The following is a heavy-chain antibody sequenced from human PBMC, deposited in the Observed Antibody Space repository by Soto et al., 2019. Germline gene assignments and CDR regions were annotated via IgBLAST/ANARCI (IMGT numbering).Heavy chain of an antibody. J-gene: IGHJ6*02. V-gene: IGHV3-30*18. CDR3: AKQLGYCSSTSCRDYYYGMDV. Sequence: GSLRLSCAASGFTFNNYGMHWVRQAPGKGLEWVAVISYDGSNKYYADSVKGRLTISRDNSKNTLYLQMSSLKAEDTAVYYCAKQLGYCSSTSCRDYYYGMDVWGQGTTVTVSS. D-gene: IGHD2-2*01. CDR2: ISYDGSNK. CDR1: GFTFNNYG.